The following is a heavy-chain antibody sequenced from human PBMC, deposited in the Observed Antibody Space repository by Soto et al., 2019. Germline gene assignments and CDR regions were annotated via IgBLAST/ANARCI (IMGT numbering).Heavy chain of an antibody. V-gene: IGHV3-21*01. D-gene: IGHD6-13*01. CDR3: ARYIAAAADFDY. Sequence: PGGSLRLSCAASGFTFSSYSMNWVRQAPGKGLEWVSSISSSSSYTYYADSVKGRFTISRDNAKNSLYLQMSSLRAEDTAVYYCARYIAAAADFDYWGQGTLVTVSS. CDR1: GFTFSSYS. J-gene: IGHJ4*02. CDR2: ISSSSSYT.